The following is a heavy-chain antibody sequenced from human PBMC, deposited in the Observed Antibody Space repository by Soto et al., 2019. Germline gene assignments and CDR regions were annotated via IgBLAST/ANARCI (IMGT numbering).Heavy chain of an antibody. Sequence: SETLSLTCAVSGGSISSGGYSWSWIRQPPGKGLEWIGYIYHSGSTYYNPSLKSRVTISVDRSKNQFSLKLSSVTAADTAVYYCARAAPYYDYWGQGTLVTVSS. J-gene: IGHJ4*02. V-gene: IGHV4-30-2*01. CDR1: GGSISSGGYS. CDR3: ARAAPYYDY. D-gene: IGHD6-13*01. CDR2: IYHSGST.